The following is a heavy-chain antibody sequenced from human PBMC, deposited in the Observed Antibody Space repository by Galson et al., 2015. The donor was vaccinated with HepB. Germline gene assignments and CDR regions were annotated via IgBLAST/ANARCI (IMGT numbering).Heavy chain of an antibody. CDR1: RNIRSEMI. V-gene: IGHV1-24*01. CDR3: TTDTGRLYFGGHRGGGAY. D-gene: IGHD2/OR15-2a*01. Sequence: SVKVSCKVSRNIRSEMIIHWVRQAPARGLEWLGGFNPEDAGSIYAQRFQGRFTMTEDTSTNTAYMELSRLRREDTAVYYWTTDTGRLYFGGHRGGGAYWGQGTLVAVSS. CDR2: FNPEDAGS. J-gene: IGHJ4*02.